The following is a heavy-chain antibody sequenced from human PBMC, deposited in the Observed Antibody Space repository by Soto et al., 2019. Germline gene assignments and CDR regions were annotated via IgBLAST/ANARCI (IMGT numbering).Heavy chain of an antibody. CDR2: IYYSGST. D-gene: IGHD4-17*01. Sequence: QVQLQESGPGLVKPSQTLSLTCTVSGGSISSGDYYWSWIRQPPGKGLEWIGYIYYSGSTYYNPSLKSRXXIXVXXSKNQFSLKLSSVTAADTAVYYCARELTVTSWFDPWGQGTLVTVSS. CDR3: ARELTVTSWFDP. V-gene: IGHV4-30-4*01. CDR1: GGSISSGDYY. J-gene: IGHJ5*02.